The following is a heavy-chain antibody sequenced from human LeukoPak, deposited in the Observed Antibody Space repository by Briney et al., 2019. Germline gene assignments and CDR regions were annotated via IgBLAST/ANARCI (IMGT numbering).Heavy chain of an antibody. CDR3: ARGSATVDY. J-gene: IGHJ4*02. CDR1: GFTFSSYG. Sequence: GGSLRLSCAASGFTFSSYGMHWVRQAPGKGLEWVAFIRFDESKKYYADSVKGQFTISRDNSKKILYLQMNSLRAEDTDTYYCARGSATVDYWGQGTLVTVSS. CDR2: IRFDESKK. V-gene: IGHV3-30*02.